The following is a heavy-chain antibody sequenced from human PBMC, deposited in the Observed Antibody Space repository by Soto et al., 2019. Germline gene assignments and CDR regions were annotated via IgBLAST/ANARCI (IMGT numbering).Heavy chain of an antibody. V-gene: IGHV3-11*01. CDR3: ARASMLDYAFDI. CDR1: GFTFSDYY. D-gene: IGHD1-1*01. CDR2: ISSSGSTI. J-gene: IGHJ3*02. Sequence: QVQLVESGGGLVKPGGSLRLSCAASGFTFSDYYMSWIRQAPGKGLEWVSYISSSGSTIYYADSVKGRFTISRDNAKNSLYLHMNSLIDKATSVYSCARASMLDYAFDIWGQGTMVTVSS.